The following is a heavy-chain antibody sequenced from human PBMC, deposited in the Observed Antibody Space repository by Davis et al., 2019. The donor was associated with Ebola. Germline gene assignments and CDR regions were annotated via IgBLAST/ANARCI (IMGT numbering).Heavy chain of an antibody. V-gene: IGHV3-21*01. CDR1: GFTFSSYS. D-gene: IGHD1-20*01. J-gene: IGHJ4*02. Sequence: GESLKISCAASGFTFSSYSMNWVRQAPGKGLEWVSSISSSSSYIYYADSVKGRFTISRDNAKNSLYLQMNSLRDEDTAVYYCVRGRHNSLHYFDYWGQGTLVTVSS. CDR3: VRGRHNSLHYFDY. CDR2: ISSSSSYI.